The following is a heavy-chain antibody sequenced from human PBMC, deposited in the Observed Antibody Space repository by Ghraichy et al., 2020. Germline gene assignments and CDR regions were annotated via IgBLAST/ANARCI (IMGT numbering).Heavy chain of an antibody. D-gene: IGHD4-17*01. CDR1: GGSISSYY. V-gene: IGHV4-59*01. Sequence: SQTLSLTCTVSGGSISSYYWSWIRQPPGKGLEWIGYIYYSGSTNYNPSLKSRVTISVDTSKNQFSLKLSSVTAADTAVYYCAREIYGDYVVGWFDPWGQGTLVTVSS. J-gene: IGHJ5*02. CDR3: AREIYGDYVVGWFDP. CDR2: IYYSGST.